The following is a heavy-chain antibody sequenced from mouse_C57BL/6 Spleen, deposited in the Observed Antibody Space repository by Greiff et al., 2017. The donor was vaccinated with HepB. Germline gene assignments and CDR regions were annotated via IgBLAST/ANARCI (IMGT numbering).Heavy chain of an antibody. CDR2: INPSSGYT. J-gene: IGHJ4*01. D-gene: IGHD2-1*01. V-gene: IGHV1-7*01. CDR1: GYTFTSYW. Sequence: QVQLQQSGAELAKPGASVKLSCKASGYTFTSYWMHWVKQRPGQGLEWIGYINPSSGYTKYNQKFKDKATLTADQSSSTAYMQLSSLTYEDSAVYYCARSGNYVEYAMDYWGQGTSVTVSS. CDR3: ARSGNYVEYAMDY.